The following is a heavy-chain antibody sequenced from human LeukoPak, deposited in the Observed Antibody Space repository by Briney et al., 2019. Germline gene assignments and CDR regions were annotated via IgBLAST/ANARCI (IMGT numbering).Heavy chain of an antibody. J-gene: IGHJ6*03. CDR2: IYYSGST. CDR1: GGSIRGSSYN. D-gene: IGHD5-24*01. CDR3: ARDREEMATTTLPYYYYYMDV. V-gene: IGHV4-61*01. Sequence: SETLSLTCTVSGGSIRGSSYNWGWIRQPPGKGLEWIGYIYYSGSTNYNPSLKSRVTISVDTSKNQFSLKLSSVTAADAAVYYCARDREEMATTTLPYYYYYMDVWGKGTTVTISS.